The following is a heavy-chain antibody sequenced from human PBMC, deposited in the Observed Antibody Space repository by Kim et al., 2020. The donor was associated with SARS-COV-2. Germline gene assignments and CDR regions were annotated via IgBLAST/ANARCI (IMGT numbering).Heavy chain of an antibody. Sequence: GGSLRLSCAASGFTFSSYAMSWVRQAPGKGLEWVSAISGSGGSTYYADSVKGRFTIPRDNSKNTLYLQMNSLRAEDTAVYYCAKYRQEYSSSWYFDYWGQGTLVTVSS. D-gene: IGHD6-13*01. J-gene: IGHJ4*02. CDR3: AKYRQEYSSSWYFDY. V-gene: IGHV3-23*01. CDR2: ISGSGGST. CDR1: GFTFSSYA.